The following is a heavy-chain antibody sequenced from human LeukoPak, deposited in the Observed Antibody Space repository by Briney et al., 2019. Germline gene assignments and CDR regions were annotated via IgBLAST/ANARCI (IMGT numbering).Heavy chain of an antibody. J-gene: IGHJ4*02. V-gene: IGHV3-21*01. Sequence: PEGSLRLSCAASGFILSNYWMGWVRRAPGKGLEWVSSISSSSSYIYYADSVKGRFTISRDNAKNSLYLQMNSLRAEDTAVYYCARAARNYYDSSGYYYWDYWSQGTLVTVSS. CDR3: ARAARNYYDSSGYYYWDY. CDR1: GFILSNYW. D-gene: IGHD3-22*01. CDR2: ISSSSSYI.